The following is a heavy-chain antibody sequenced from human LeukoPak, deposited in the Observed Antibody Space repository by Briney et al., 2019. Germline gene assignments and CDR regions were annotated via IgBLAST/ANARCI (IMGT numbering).Heavy chain of an antibody. CDR3: TKDRGAYNLYDY. D-gene: IGHD1-1*01. Sequence: GGSLRLSCTASGFTFGDYAMSWIRQAPGKGLEWVGFIRSKAYGETADYAASVKGRFTISRDDSKAIAYLQMNSLKTEDTAVYHCTKDRGAYNLYDYWGQGTLVTVSS. J-gene: IGHJ4*02. CDR1: GFTFGDYA. V-gene: IGHV3-49*03. CDR2: IRSKAYGETA.